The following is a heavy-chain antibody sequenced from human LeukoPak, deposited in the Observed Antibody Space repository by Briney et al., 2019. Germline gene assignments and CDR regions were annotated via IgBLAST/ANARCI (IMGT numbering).Heavy chain of an antibody. CDR3: ARKEASLYGDTSYFDY. V-gene: IGHV3-20*04. D-gene: IGHD4-17*01. Sequence: GGSLRLSCAASGSTFDDYGMSWVRQAPGKGLEWVSGINWNGGSTGYADSVKGRFTISRDNAKNSLYLQMNSLRAEDTALYYCARKEASLYGDTSYFDYWGQGTLVTVSS. CDR2: INWNGGST. CDR1: GSTFDDYG. J-gene: IGHJ4*02.